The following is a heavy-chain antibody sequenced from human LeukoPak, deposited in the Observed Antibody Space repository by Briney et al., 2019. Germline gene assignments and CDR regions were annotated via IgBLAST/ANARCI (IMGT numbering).Heavy chain of an antibody. CDR3: ACGDGSGYYPSQTEAY. J-gene: IGHJ4*02. CDR1: GYSFTRYW. D-gene: IGHD3-22*01. Sequence: RGESLKISCKGSGYSFTRYWIDWGRQMPGKGLEWGGIIYPVDSDTTYSPSFQGQVTVSAARSISTACLQWCRLMASETAMYYCACGDGSGYYPSQTEAYWGQGTLVTVSS. CDR2: IYPVDSDT. V-gene: IGHV5-51*01.